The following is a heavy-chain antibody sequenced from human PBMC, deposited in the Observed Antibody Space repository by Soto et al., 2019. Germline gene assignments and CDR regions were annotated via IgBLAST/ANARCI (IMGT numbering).Heavy chain of an antibody. D-gene: IGHD2-21*01. CDR2: INSDGSST. CDR3: ARDNSYALAV. J-gene: IGHJ6*02. CDR1: GFDFSTSW. Sequence: PGGSLRLSCAASGFDFSTSWMHWVRKVPGKGLVWVSHINSDGSSTTYADSVKGRFTISRDNARTTVYLQLDSLRVEDPAVYYCARDNSYALAVWGQGTTVTVSS. V-gene: IGHV3-74*03.